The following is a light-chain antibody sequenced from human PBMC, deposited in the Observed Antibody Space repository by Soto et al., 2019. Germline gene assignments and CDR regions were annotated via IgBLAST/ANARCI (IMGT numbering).Light chain of an antibody. Sequence: QSVLTRPPSVSTAPGQKVTISCSGSSSNIGNNYVSWYQQLPGTAPKLLIYDNNKRPSGIPDRFSGSKSGTSATLGITGLQTGEEADYYCGTWDSSLSGLYVFGTGTKVTVL. CDR1: SSNIGNNY. J-gene: IGLJ1*01. V-gene: IGLV1-51*01. CDR2: DNN. CDR3: GTWDSSLSGLYV.